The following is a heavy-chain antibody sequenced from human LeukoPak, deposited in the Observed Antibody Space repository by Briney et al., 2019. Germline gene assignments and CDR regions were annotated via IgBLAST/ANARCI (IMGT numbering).Heavy chain of an antibody. CDR3: ARAHGSSSSNWFDP. D-gene: IGHD6-13*01. CDR1: GGSISSGGYY. CDR2: IYYSGST. J-gene: IGHJ5*02. Sequence: SQTLSLTCTVSGGSISSGGYYWSWIRQHPGKGLAWIGYIYYSGSTYYNPSLKSRVTISVDTSKNQFSLKLSSVTAADTAVYYCARAHGSSSSNWFDPWGQGTLVTVSS. V-gene: IGHV4-31*03.